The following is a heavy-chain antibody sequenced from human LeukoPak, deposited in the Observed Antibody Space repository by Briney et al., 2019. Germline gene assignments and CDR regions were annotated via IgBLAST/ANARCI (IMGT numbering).Heavy chain of an antibody. CDR2: ISYDGSNK. V-gene: IGHV3-30*18. Sequence: GGSLRLSCAASGFTFSSYGMHWVRQAPGKGLEWVAVISYDGSNKYYADSVKGRFTISRDNSKNTLYLQMNSLRAEDTAVYYCAKAIGLYDFWSPSDYWGQGTLVTVSS. J-gene: IGHJ4*02. CDR1: GFTFSSYG. D-gene: IGHD3-3*01. CDR3: AKAIGLYDFWSPSDY.